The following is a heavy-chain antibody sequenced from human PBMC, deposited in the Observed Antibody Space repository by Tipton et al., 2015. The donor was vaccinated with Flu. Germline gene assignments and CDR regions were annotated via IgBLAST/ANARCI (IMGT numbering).Heavy chain of an antibody. Sequence: LSLTCAASGFTFSSYSMNWVRQAPGKGLEWVSSITSSSSYIYYADSVKGRFTISRDNAKNSLYLQMSSLRAEDTAVYYRAREGYAFDIWGQGTMVTVSS. CDR3: AREGYAFDI. V-gene: IGHV3-21*01. CDR1: GFTFSSYS. J-gene: IGHJ3*02. CDR2: ITSSSSYI.